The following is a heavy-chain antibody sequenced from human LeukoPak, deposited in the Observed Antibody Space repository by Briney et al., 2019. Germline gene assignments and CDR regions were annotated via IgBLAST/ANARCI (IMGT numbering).Heavy chain of an antibody. J-gene: IGHJ3*02. CDR2: ISSSGSTI. CDR3: VKVGAGLNLEYCSGGICYGNSLDI. V-gene: IGHV3-48*03. D-gene: IGHD2-15*01. Sequence: PGGSLRLSCAASGFTFSSYEMNWVRQAPGKGLEWVSYISSSGSTIYYADSVKGRFTTSRDNSKNMVFLQTNSLRVEDTAVYYCVKVGAGLNLEYCSGGICYGNSLDIWGQGTMVTVSS. CDR1: GFTFSSYE.